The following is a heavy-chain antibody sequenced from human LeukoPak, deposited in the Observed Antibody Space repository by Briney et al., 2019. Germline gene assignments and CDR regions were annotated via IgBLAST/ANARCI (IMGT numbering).Heavy chain of an antibody. V-gene: IGHV4-38-2*02. D-gene: IGHD2-15*01. CDR1: GYSISSCYY. CDR3: ARVCSSGRCCDQ. J-gene: IGHJ4*02. Sequence: SETLSLTCSVSGYSISSCYYWAWMRQPPGKGLEWIGSINHSGSTYYNPSLKSRVTVSVDTSKNQFSLRLSSVTAADTAVYYCARVCSSGRCCDQWGQGTLVTVSS. CDR2: INHSGST.